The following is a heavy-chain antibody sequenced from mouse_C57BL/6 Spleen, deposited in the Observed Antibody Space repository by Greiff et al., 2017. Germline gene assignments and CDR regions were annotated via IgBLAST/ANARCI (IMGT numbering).Heavy chain of an antibody. J-gene: IGHJ2*01. Sequence: QVQLQQPGAELVMPGASVKLSCKASGYTFTSYWMHWVKQRPGQGLEWIGEIDPSDSYTNYNQKFKGKSTLTVDKSSSTAYMQLSSLTSEDSAVYYCARGGITTVVAYYFDYWGQGTTLTVSS. CDR3: ARGGITTVVAYYFDY. V-gene: IGHV1-69*01. CDR1: GYTFTSYW. D-gene: IGHD1-1*01. CDR2: IDPSDSYT.